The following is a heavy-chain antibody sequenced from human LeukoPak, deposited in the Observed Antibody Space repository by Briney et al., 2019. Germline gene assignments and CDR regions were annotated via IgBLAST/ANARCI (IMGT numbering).Heavy chain of an antibody. J-gene: IGHJ4*02. CDR2: INPNSGGT. V-gene: IGHV1-2*02. D-gene: IGHD2-2*02. Sequence: ASVKVSCKASGYTFTGYYMHWVRQAPGQGLKWMGWINPNSGGTNYAQKFQGRVTMTRDTSISTAYMELSRLRSDDTAVYYCARDCSSTSCYNNWGQGTLVTVSS. CDR1: GYTFTGYY. CDR3: ARDCSSTSCYNN.